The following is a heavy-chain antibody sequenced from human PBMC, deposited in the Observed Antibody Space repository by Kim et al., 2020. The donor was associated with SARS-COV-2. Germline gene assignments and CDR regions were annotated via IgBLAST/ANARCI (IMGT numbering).Heavy chain of an antibody. J-gene: IGHJ4*01. CDR3: VRVGSRVGSGYYGDY. CDR2: IWYDGTNK. D-gene: IGHD3-22*01. Sequence: GGSLRLSCVASGFTFSSYGMHWVRQAPGKGLAWVSLIWYDGTNKYYANSVKGRFTISRDNSNNMLYLQMNSLRVEDTAVYYCVRVGSRVGSGYYGDYWG. V-gene: IGHV3-33*01. CDR1: GFTFSSYG.